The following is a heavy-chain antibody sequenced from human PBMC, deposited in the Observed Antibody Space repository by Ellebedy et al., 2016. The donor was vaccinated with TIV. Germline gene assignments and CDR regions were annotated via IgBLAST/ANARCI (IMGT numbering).Heavy chain of an antibody. J-gene: IGHJ4*02. D-gene: IGHD1-26*01. CDR2: ISTAGDT. CDR1: GFTSSSCD. CDR3: ARATLGFDY. Sequence: PGGSLRLSCAASGFTSSSCDIHWVRQATGKGLEWVSSISTAGDTYYPGSVKGRFTISRENAKNSLYLQMNSLRAEDTAVYYCARATLGFDYWGQGALVTVSS. V-gene: IGHV3-13*01.